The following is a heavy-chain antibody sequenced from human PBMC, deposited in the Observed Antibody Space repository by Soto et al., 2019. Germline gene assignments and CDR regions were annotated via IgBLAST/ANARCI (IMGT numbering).Heavy chain of an antibody. CDR3: AHLPVTNTGPYFDY. CDR1: GFSLSISAVG. V-gene: IGHV2-5*02. CDR2: IYWDDDK. Sequence: QITLKESGPTLVKPTQTLTLTCTFSGFSLSISAVGVGWIRQPPGKALEWLALIYWDDDKRYSPSLKSRLTITQDTSKTQVVLTMANMDPVDTATYYCAHLPVTNTGPYFDYWGQGTLVTVSS. D-gene: IGHD4-17*01. J-gene: IGHJ4*02.